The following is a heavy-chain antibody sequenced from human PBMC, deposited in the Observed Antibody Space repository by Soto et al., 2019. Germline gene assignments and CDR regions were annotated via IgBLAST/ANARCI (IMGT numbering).Heavy chain of an antibody. CDR2: IKQDVGEK. D-gene: IGHD6-13*01. J-gene: IGHJ6*02. CDR3: DRVKQQLAHYYFQGMDA. CDR1: GFTFSRYW. Sequence: GGSLSLSCADSGFTFSRYWMSWVRQAPGKGLEWVANIKQDVGEKYYVDSVKGRFTISSDNARNSVYLQMNSLRAEDAAVYYFDRVKQQLAHYYFQGMDAWGQGTRATVS. V-gene: IGHV3-7*01.